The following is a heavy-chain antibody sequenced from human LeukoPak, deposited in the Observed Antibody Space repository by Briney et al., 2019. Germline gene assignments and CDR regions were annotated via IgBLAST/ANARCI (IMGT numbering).Heavy chain of an antibody. J-gene: IGHJ4*02. CDR1: GGSISSSSYY. D-gene: IGHD5-12*01. Sequence: SETLSLTCTVSGGSISSSSYYWGWIRQPPGKGLEWIGSIYYSGSTYYNPSLKSRVTISVDTSKNQFSLKLSSVTVADTAVYYCARVNIVATFFLDYWGQGTLVTVSS. V-gene: IGHV4-39*01. CDR3: ARVNIVATFFLDY. CDR2: IYYSGST.